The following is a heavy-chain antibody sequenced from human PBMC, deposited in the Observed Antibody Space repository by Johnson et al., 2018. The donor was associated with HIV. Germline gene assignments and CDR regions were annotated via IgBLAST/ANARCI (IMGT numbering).Heavy chain of an antibody. CDR2: ISWNSGSI. J-gene: IGHJ3*02. V-gene: IGHV3-9*01. CDR3: AQEASWNWDLRGAFDI. CDR1: GFTFDDYA. D-gene: IGHD1-7*01. Sequence: DVQVVESGGGLVQPGRSLRLSCAASGFTFDDYAMHWVRQAPGKGLEWVSGISWNSGSIGYADSVKGRFTISRDNAKNSLYLQMTSLRAENTALYYCAQEASWNWDLRGAFDIWGQGTMVTVSS.